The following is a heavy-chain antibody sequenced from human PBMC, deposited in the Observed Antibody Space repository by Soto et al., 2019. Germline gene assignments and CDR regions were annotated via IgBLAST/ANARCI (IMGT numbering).Heavy chain of an antibody. CDR3: ARGAGFFDY. J-gene: IGHJ4*02. CDR1: GFTVSSNY. CDR2: IYSGGNT. Sequence: GGSLRLSFAASGFTVSSNYMNWVRQAPGKGLEWVSVIYSGGNTYYADSVKGRFTISRDNSKNTLYLQMNSLRAEDTAVYYCARGAGFFDYWRQGTLVTVSS. V-gene: IGHV3-53*01. D-gene: IGHD6-25*01.